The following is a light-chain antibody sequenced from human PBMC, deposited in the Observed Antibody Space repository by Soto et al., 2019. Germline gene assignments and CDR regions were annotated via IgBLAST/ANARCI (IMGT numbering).Light chain of an antibody. V-gene: IGKV3-20*01. Sequence: EIVLTQSPGTLSLSPGERVTLSCRASQSVTSSYLAWYQQRPGQAPRLLIYGASRRATGIPDRFSGSGSGTDFTLTTSRLEPEDFAVYYCQHYGSSPRTFGQGTKVDIK. CDR1: QSVTSSY. CDR2: GAS. J-gene: IGKJ1*01. CDR3: QHYGSSPRT.